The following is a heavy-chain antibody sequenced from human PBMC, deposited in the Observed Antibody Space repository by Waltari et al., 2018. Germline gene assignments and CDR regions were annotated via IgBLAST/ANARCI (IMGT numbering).Heavy chain of an antibody. J-gene: IGHJ4*02. CDR2: INTQNGST. CDR3: ARTCISAACYMIY. D-gene: IGHD2-2*02. Sequence: QVQLVQSGGEMKEPGASVKVSCKASGYTFTSRGINWVRKAPGQGVEWMGWINTQNGSTNYAQNLQGRVTMTADTSTTTAYMELRSLKSDDTAIYYCARTCISAACYMIYWGQGTLVTVSA. V-gene: IGHV1-18*01. CDR1: GYTFTSRG.